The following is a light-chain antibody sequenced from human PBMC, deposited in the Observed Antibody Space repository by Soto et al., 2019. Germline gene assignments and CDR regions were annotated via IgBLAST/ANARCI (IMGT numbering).Light chain of an antibody. CDR3: SSYTSSSTPWV. Sequence: QSALTQPASVSGSPGQSITISCTGTSSDVGGYNSVSWYQQHPGKAPKLMIYDVSNRPSGVSSRFSGSKSGNTASLTISGLQAEEETDYYCSSYTSSSTPWVFGGGTQLTVL. CDR1: SSDVGGYNS. V-gene: IGLV2-14*01. J-gene: IGLJ2*01. CDR2: DVS.